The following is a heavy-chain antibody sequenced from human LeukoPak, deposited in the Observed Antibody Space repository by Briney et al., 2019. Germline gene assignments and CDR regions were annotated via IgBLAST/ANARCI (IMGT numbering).Heavy chain of an antibody. Sequence: SEILSLTCAVYGGSFSGYYWSWIRQPPGKGLEWIGEINHRGIIDYNPSLKSRVTTSVDTSKNHFSLKLSSVTAADTAVYYCARGFCSSTSCDASDAFDVWGQGTMVTVSS. CDR2: INHRGII. CDR1: GGSFSGYY. CDR3: ARGFCSSTSCDASDAFDV. V-gene: IGHV4-34*01. D-gene: IGHD2-2*01. J-gene: IGHJ3*01.